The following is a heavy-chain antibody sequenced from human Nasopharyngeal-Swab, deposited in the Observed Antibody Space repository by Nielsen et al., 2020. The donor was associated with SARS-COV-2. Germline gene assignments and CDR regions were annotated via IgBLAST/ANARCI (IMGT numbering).Heavy chain of an antibody. CDR2: ISGSGGSI. D-gene: IGHD1-26*01. CDR3: ARVSLSGSSTGRRAFDI. Sequence: GGSLRLSCAASGFTFSSYAMSWVRQAPGKGLEWVSAISGSGGSIYYADSVKGRLTISRDNAKNSLYLQMNSLRAEDTAVYYCARVSLSGSSTGRRAFDIWGQGTMVTVSS. J-gene: IGHJ3*02. V-gene: IGHV3-23*01. CDR1: GFTFSSYA.